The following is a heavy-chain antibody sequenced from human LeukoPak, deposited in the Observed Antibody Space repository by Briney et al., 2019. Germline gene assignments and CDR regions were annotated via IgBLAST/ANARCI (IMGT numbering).Heavy chain of an antibody. V-gene: IGHV3-23*01. CDR1: GFTFSSYA. J-gene: IGHJ4*02. Sequence: PGGSLRLSCAASGFTFSSYAMSWVRQAPGKGLEWVSAISGSGGSTYYADSVKGRFTISRDNSKNTLYLQMNSLRAEDTAVYYCAKREVRGVTISPFDYWGQGTLVSVSS. D-gene: IGHD3-10*01. CDR3: AKREVRGVTISPFDY. CDR2: ISGSGGST.